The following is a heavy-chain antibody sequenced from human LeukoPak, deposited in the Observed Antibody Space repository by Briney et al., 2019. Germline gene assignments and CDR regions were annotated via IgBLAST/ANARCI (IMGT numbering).Heavy chain of an antibody. D-gene: IGHD2-2*01. CDR3: ARGSVRYCSSTSCPTNHTYYFDY. Sequence: SETLSLTCTVSGGSISSYYRSWIRQPPGKGLEWIGYIYYSGSTNYNPSLKSRVTISVDTSKNQFSLKLSSVTAADTAVYYCARGSVRYCSSTSCPTNHTYYFDYWGQGTLVTVSS. CDR1: GGSISSYY. CDR2: IYYSGST. J-gene: IGHJ4*02. V-gene: IGHV4-59*01.